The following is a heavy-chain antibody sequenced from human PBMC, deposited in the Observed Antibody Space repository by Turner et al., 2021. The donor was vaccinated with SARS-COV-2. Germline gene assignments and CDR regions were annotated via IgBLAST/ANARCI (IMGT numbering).Heavy chain of an antibody. CDR1: GFTFSSYS. V-gene: IGHV3-21*01. Sequence: EVQLVESGGGLVKPGGSLRLSCAASGFTFSSYSMNWVRQAPGKGLEWVSSSSSSSSYIYYEDSVKGRFTISRDNAKNSLYLQMNSLRAEDTAVYYCARWDNYYDSSGYYPDAFDIWGQGTMVTVSS. CDR3: ARWDNYYDSSGYYPDAFDI. J-gene: IGHJ3*02. D-gene: IGHD3-22*01. CDR2: SSSSSSYI.